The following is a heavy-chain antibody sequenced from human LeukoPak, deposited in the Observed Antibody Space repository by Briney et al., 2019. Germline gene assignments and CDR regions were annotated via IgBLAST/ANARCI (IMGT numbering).Heavy chain of an antibody. D-gene: IGHD2-8*02. Sequence: KASETLSLTCAVYGGSVSGFYWSWIRQPPGKGLEWIGEITHSGNTNYNPSLKSRVTISMDTSKNQFSLNLSSVTAADTAVYFCARGIHCTGGVCYIWFDPWGQGTLVTVSS. CDR1: GGSVSGFY. J-gene: IGHJ5*02. CDR2: ITHSGNT. V-gene: IGHV4-34*01. CDR3: ARGIHCTGGVCYIWFDP.